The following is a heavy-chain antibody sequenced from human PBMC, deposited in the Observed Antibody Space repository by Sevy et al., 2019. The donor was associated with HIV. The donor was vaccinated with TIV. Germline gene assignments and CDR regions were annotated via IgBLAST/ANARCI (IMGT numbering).Heavy chain of an antibody. V-gene: IGHV3-30-3*01. CDR2: ISHDGSNK. Sequence: GGSLRLSCAASGFTFSSYAMHWVRQAPGKGLEWVAVISHDGSNKYYADSVKGRFTISRDNSKNTLYLQMNSLRAEDTAVYYCARDGSGSNYYMDVWGKGTTVTVSS. J-gene: IGHJ6*03. CDR1: GFTFSSYA. D-gene: IGHD3-10*01. CDR3: ARDGSGSNYYMDV.